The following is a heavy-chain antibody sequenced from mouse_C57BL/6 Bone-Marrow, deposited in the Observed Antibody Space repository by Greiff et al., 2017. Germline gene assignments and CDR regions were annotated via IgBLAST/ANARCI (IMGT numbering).Heavy chain of an antibody. V-gene: IGHV14-2*01. CDR3: ATLIYSGSPHWYFDV. D-gene: IGHD1-1*01. CDR1: GFNIKDYY. CDR2: IDPEDGET. Sequence: EVQLQESGAELVKPGASVKLSCTASGFNIKDYYMHWVKQRTEQGLEWIGRIDPEDGETKYAPKFQGKATITADTSYQTAYLQLSSLTSEDTAVYYFATLIYSGSPHWYFDVWGTGTTVTVSS. J-gene: IGHJ1*03.